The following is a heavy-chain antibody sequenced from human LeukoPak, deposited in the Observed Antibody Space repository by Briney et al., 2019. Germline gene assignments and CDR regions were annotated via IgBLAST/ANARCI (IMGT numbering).Heavy chain of an antibody. CDR2: ISGSGGST. V-gene: IGHV3-23*01. CDR1: GFTFSSYA. Sequence: GGSLRLSCAASGFTFSSYAMSWVRQAPGKGLEWVSAISGSGGSTYYADSVKGRFTISRDNSKNTLYLQMNSLRAEDTAVYYCARGNYDYVWGSYRYTGFDYWGQGTLVTVSS. D-gene: IGHD3-16*02. J-gene: IGHJ4*02. CDR3: ARGNYDYVWGSYRYTGFDY.